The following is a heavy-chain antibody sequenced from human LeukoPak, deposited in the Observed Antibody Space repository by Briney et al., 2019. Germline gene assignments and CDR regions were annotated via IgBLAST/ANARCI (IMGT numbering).Heavy chain of an antibody. CDR1: GGTFSSYA. V-gene: IGHV1-69*13. CDR3: ARVSGTMVRGVPIRYFDY. CDR2: IIPIFGTA. J-gene: IGHJ4*02. Sequence: ASVKVSCTASGGTFSSYAISWVRQAPGQGLEWMGGIIPIFGTANYAQKFQGRVTITADESTSTAYMELSSLRSEDTAVYYCARVSGTMVRGVPIRYFDYWGQGTLVTVSS. D-gene: IGHD3-10*01.